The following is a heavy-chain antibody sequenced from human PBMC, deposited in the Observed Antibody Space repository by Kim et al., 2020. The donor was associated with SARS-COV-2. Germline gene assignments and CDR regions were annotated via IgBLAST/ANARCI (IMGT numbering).Heavy chain of an antibody. CDR3: ARDPADAKPGYDFYYYGMDV. J-gene: IGHJ6*02. Sequence: GGSLRLSCAASGFTVSSTYMNWVRQAPGKGLEWVSVIFNDGRTYYADSVQGRFTISRDNSKNTLYLQMNSLRAADTAVYYCARDPADAKPGYDFYYYGMDVWGQGTKVTVSS. CDR1: GFTVSSTY. V-gene: IGHV3-53*01. D-gene: IGHD3-16*01. CDR2: IFNDGRT.